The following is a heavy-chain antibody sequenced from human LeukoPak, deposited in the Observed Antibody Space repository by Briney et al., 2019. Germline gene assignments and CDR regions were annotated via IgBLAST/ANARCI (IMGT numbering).Heavy chain of an antibody. V-gene: IGHV3-9*01. CDR1: GFTFDDYA. J-gene: IGHJ4*02. CDR2: ISWNSGSI. D-gene: IGHD3-22*01. Sequence: GGSLRLSCAASGFTFDDYAMHWVRQAPGKGLEWVSGISWNSGSIGYADSVKGRFTISRDNAKNSLYLQMNSLRAEDTALYYCAKDTTRYYDSSGYYYFWGQGTLVTVSS. CDR3: AKDTTRYYDSSGYYYF.